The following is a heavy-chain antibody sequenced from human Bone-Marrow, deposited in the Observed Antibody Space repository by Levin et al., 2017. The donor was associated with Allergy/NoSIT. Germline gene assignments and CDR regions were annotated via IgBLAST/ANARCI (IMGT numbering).Heavy chain of an antibody. V-gene: IGHV3-7*01. D-gene: IGHD5-24*01. CDR1: GFTVSNSW. CDR2: IKEDGSEK. CDR3: ERDQFRRATIGARWFDP. Sequence: GGSLRLSCAASGFTVSNSWMSWVRQAPGKGLEWVANIKEDGSEKYYVDSVKGRSTISRDNAKTSLYVQMNSLRAEDTAVYYCERDQFRRATIGARWFDPWGQGTLVTVSS. J-gene: IGHJ5*02.